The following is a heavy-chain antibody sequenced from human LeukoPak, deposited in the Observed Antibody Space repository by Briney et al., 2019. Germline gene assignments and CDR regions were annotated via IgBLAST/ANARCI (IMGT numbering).Heavy chain of an antibody. V-gene: IGHV4-34*01. J-gene: IGHJ4*02. CDR3: ARGPLYDILTGHHPSYFDY. CDR2: INHSGST. D-gene: IGHD3-9*01. Sequence: SETLSLTCAVYGGSFSGYYWSWIRQPPGKGLEWIGEINHSGSTNYNPSLKSRVTISVDTSKNLVSLRLTSVTAADTAVYYCARGPLYDILTGHHPSYFDYWGQGTLVTVSS. CDR1: GGSFSGYY.